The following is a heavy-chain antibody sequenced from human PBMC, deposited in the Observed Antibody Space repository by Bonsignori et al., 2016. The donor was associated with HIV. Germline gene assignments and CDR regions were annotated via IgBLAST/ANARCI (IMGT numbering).Heavy chain of an antibody. D-gene: IGHD2-2*01. CDR3: ARAVYCSSTSCSYYYYYYMDV. J-gene: IGHJ6*03. Sequence: ASVKVSCKASGYTFTGYYMHWVRQAPGQGLEWMGWINPNSGGTNYAQKFQGRVTMTRDTSISTAYMELSRLRSDDTAVYYCARAVYCSSTSCSYYYYYYMDVWGKGTTVTVSS. V-gene: IGHV1-2*02. CDR1: GYTFTGYY. CDR2: INPNSGGT.